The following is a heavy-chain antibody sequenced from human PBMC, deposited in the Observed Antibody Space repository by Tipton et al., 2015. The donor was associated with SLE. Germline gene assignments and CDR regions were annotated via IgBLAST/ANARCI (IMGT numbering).Heavy chain of an antibody. J-gene: IGHJ4*02. CDR3: ARVKSIFGVVIIDY. Sequence: LRLSCTVSGGSISSSYYWGWIRQSPGKGLEWIGSISYTGSTYYNPSLKSRVTISVDMSKNQFSLKLTSVTAADTAVYYCARVKSIFGVVIIDYWGQGTLVTVSS. D-gene: IGHD3-3*01. V-gene: IGHV4-39*07. CDR2: ISYTGST. CDR1: GGSISSSYY.